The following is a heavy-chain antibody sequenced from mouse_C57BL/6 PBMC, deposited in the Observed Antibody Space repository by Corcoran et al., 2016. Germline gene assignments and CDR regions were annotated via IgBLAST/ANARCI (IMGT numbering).Heavy chain of an antibody. J-gene: IGHJ4*01. CDR2: INPNNGGT. Sequence: EVQLQQSGPELVKPGASVKIPCKASGYTFTDYNMDWVKQSHGKSLEWIGDINPNNGGTIYNQKFKGKATLTVDKSSSTAYMELRSLTSEDTAVYYCARSERAYDGYYVAMDYWGQGTSVTVSS. V-gene: IGHV1-18*01. D-gene: IGHD2-3*01. CDR3: ARSERAYDGYYVAMDY. CDR1: GYTFTDYN.